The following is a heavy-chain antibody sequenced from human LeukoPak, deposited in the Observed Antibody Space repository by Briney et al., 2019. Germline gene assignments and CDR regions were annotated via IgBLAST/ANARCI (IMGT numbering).Heavy chain of an antibody. D-gene: IGHD3-22*01. CDR3: AKPYYYDSSGYYGSPSTYYFDY. V-gene: IGHV3-30*18. CDR2: ISYDGSNK. J-gene: IGHJ4*02. Sequence: GRSLRLSCAASGFTFSSYGMHWVRQAPGKGLEWVAVISYDGSNKYYADSVKGRFTISRDNSKNTLYLQMNSLRAEDTAVYYCAKPYYYDSSGYYGSPSTYYFDYWGQGTLVTVSS. CDR1: GFTFSSYG.